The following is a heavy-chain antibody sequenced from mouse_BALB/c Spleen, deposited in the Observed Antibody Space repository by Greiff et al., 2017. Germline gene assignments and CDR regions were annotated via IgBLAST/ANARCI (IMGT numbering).Heavy chain of an antibody. D-gene: IGHD2-14*01. CDR3: ARSERYDDYAMDY. V-gene: IGHV5-17*02. CDR2: ISSGSSTI. Sequence: EVHLVESGGGLVQPGGSRKLSCAASGFTFSSFGMHWVRQAPEKGLEWVAYISSGSSTIYYADTVKGRFTISRDNPKNTLFLQMTSLRSEDTAMYDCARSERYDDYAMDYWGQGTSVTVSA. J-gene: IGHJ4*01. CDR1: GFTFSSFG.